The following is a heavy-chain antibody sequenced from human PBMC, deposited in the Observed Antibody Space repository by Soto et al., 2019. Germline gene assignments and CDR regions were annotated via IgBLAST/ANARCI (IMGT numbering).Heavy chain of an antibody. CDR3: VGGQYYFDY. Sequence: ESGGGVVQPGRSLRLSCAASGFPFTTYGMRWVREGPGKGLEWVAVISYDGSNKYYADSVKGRFTISRDNSKNTLYLQMNSLRPEDTALYYCVGGQYYFDYRGQGTLVTVSS. CDR2: ISYDGSNK. J-gene: IGHJ4*02. D-gene: IGHD3-10*01. V-gene: IGHV3-30*03. CDR1: GFPFTTYG.